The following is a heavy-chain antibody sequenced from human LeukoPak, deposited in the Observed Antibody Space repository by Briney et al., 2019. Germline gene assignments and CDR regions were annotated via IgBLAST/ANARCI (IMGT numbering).Heavy chain of an antibody. J-gene: IGHJ4*02. CDR2: ISYSGNT. CDR1: GGSISSYY. V-gene: IGHV4-59*01. Sequence: KSSETLSLTCTVSGGSISSYYWSWIRQPPGKGLEWIGYISYSGNTNYNPSLKSRVTISVDTSKNQFSLKLSSVTAADTAMYYCARGGGYNSPFGYWGQGTLVTVSS. D-gene: IGHD5-24*01. CDR3: ARGGGYNSPFGY.